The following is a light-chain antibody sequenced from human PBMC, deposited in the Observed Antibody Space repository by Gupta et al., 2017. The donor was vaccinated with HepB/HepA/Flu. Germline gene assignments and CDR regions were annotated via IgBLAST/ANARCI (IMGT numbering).Light chain of an antibody. Sequence: DIVMTQSPLSLPVTPGEPASISCRSSRSLLHSNGYKYLDWYLQKPGQSPQLLIYLGSNRASGVPDRFSGSGSGTDFTLEISRVEAEDVGVYYCMQALQTPITFGQGTRLEIK. CDR1: RSLLHSNGYKY. CDR2: LGS. J-gene: IGKJ5*01. V-gene: IGKV2-28*01. CDR3: MQALQTPIT.